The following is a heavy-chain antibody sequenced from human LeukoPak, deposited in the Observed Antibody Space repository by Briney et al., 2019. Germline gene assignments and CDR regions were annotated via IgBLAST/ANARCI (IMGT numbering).Heavy chain of an antibody. CDR1: GFSVSDYS. D-gene: IGHD2-2*01. CDR2: IGSRTI. CDR3: ARGLGYCTSTTCLLPFDY. V-gene: IGHV3-48*01. Sequence: GGSLRLSCAASGFSVSDYSMHWVRQAPGKGLEWVSYIGSRTIYAESVKGRFTISRDNAKNSLYLQMNSLRAEDTAMYYCARGLGYCTSTTCLLPFDYWGQGTLVTVSS. J-gene: IGHJ4*02.